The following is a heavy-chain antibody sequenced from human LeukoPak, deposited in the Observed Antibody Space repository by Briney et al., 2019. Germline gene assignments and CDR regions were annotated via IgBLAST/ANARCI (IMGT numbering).Heavy chain of an antibody. Sequence: GRSLRLSCAASGFTFSTYGMHWVRQAPGKGLEWVAVIANDGRDQKYVDSVKGRFTISRDNSKNTLYLQMSSLRAEDTAVYYCAKKLSGTYEEGMQQWGQGTLVSVSS. CDR1: GFTFSTYG. D-gene: IGHD1-26*01. CDR2: IANDGRDQ. CDR3: AKKLSGTYEEGMQQ. V-gene: IGHV3-30*18. J-gene: IGHJ1*01.